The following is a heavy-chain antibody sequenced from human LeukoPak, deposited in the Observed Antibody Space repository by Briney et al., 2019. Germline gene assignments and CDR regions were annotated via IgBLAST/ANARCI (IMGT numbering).Heavy chain of an antibody. J-gene: IGHJ4*02. V-gene: IGHV3-53*01. CDR1: GFTFTNAW. CDR3: ARGDDSGYYDYFDY. Sequence: GGSLRLSCAASGFTFTNAWMHWVRQAPGKGLEWVSTIYTGGNTYYAASVKGRFTISRDFSKNTVFLHMNSLRAEDTAMYYCARGDDSGYYDYFDYWGQGALVTVSS. CDR2: IYTGGNT. D-gene: IGHD3-22*01.